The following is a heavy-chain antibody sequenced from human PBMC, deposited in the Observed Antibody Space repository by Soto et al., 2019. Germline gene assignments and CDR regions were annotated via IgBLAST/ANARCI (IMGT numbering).Heavy chain of an antibody. CDR3: ARGLGDGYNAAGAY. CDR1: GFTLSSYA. CDR2: MSNDGSSE. V-gene: IGHV3-30-3*01. J-gene: IGHJ4*02. D-gene: IGHD5-12*01. Sequence: QVQLVESGGGVVQPGRSLRLSCAASGFTLSSYAIQGVRQAPGKGLEWVALMSNDGSSEYFADSVKGRFTNSRDNSKNTLYLQMNSLRSEDTAVYYCARGLGDGYNAAGAYWGQGTLVTVSS.